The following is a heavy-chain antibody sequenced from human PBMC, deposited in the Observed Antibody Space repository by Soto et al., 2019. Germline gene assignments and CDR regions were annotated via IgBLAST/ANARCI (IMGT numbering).Heavy chain of an antibody. V-gene: IGHV1-69*02. CDR1: GGTFNRET. CDR2: IIPVLDVT. Sequence: QAQLVQSGAEVKKPGSSVKVSCKASGGTFNRETFSWVRQAPGQGLQWMGRIIPVLDVTEYPKNLQGRVTITADTSTSTVYLALSGLGSDDTAVYYCARGGKLGGDLDVWGKGTPVIVSS. J-gene: IGHJ6*04. CDR3: ARGGKLGGDLDV. D-gene: IGHD3-10*01.